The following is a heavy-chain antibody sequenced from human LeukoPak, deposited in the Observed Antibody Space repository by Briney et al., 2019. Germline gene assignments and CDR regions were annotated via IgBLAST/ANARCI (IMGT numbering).Heavy chain of an antibody. CDR2: IYYSGST. CDR1: GGSISSSSYY. V-gene: IGHV4-39*07. D-gene: IGHD3-16*02. Sequence: SETLSLTCTVSGGSISSSSYYWGWIRQPPGKGLEWIGSIYYSGSTYYNPSLKSRVTISVDTSKNQFSLKLSSVTAADTAVYYCARAGYYDYVWGSYRPNEAFDIWGQGTMVTVSS. CDR3: ARAGYYDYVWGSYRPNEAFDI. J-gene: IGHJ3*02.